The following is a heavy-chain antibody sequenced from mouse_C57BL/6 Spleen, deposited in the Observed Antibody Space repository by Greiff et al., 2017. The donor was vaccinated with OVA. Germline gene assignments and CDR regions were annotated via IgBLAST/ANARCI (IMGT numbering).Heavy chain of an antibody. J-gene: IGHJ4*01. CDR1: GYAFSSSW. CDR3: ARGVTYAMDY. D-gene: IGHD2-5*01. CDR2: IYPGDGDT. V-gene: IGHV1-82*01. Sequence: VQLQQSGPELVKPGASVKISCKASGYAFSSSWMNWVKQRPGKGLEWIGRIYPGDGDTNYNGKFKGKATLTADKSSSTAYMQLSSLTSEDSAVYCCARGVTYAMDYWGQGTSVTVSS.